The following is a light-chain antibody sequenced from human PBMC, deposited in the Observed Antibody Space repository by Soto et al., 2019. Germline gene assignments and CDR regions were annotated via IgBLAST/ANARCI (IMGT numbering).Light chain of an antibody. CDR2: GAT. Sequence: EIVLTQSPGTLSLSPGERATLSCRASQTITSNYLACYQQKPGQAPRLLIYGATSRATGVPDRFSGSGSGTDFTLTISRLEPEDSAVYYCQHNGGSPSYTFGQGTKLEI. CDR1: QTITSNY. V-gene: IGKV3-20*01. J-gene: IGKJ2*01. CDR3: QHNGGSPSYT.